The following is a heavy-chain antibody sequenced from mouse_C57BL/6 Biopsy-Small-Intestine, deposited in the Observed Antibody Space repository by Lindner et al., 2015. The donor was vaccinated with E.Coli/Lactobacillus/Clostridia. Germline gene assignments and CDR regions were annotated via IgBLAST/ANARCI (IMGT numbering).Heavy chain of an antibody. Sequence: VQLQESGPELVKPGASVKMSCKASGDTLTDYNIHWVKQSHGKSLEWIGYIDPNNGGTSYNQNFRGKATLTVTKSSNTAYMELRGLTSEDSAVYYCARSTWFAYWGQGTLVTVSA. CDR1: GDTLTDYN. CDR3: ARSTWFAY. V-gene: IGHV1-22*01. CDR2: IDPNNGGT. J-gene: IGHJ3*01.